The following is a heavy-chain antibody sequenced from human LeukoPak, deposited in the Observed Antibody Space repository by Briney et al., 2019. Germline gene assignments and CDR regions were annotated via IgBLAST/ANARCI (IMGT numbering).Heavy chain of an antibody. V-gene: IGHV3-23*01. Sequence: PGGSLTLSCALSGFNFFNTGMGWVRQAPGKGLEWVAAIGGCASDTKYPDSVKGRFTISRDNSKNTLYMRMNSLRVEDTAVYYCAKVDSPRVGYSNAWPTCFDYWGQGALVTVSS. J-gene: IGHJ4*02. CDR3: AKVDSPRVGYSNAWPTCFDY. CDR2: IGGCASDT. CDR1: GFNFFNTG. D-gene: IGHD1-26*01.